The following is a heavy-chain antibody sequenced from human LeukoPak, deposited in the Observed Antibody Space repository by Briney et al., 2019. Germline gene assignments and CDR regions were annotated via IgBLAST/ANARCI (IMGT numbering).Heavy chain of an antibody. Sequence: SETLSLTCTVSGGSISSYYWSWIRQPPGKGLEWIGYIYYSGSTNYNPSLKSRVTISVDTSKNQFSLKLSSVTAADTAVYYCARGVRYFDWLLYGYFDYWGQGTLVTVSS. CDR2: IYYSGST. D-gene: IGHD3-9*01. J-gene: IGHJ4*02. CDR3: ARGVRYFDWLLYGYFDY. CDR1: GGSISSYY. V-gene: IGHV4-59*08.